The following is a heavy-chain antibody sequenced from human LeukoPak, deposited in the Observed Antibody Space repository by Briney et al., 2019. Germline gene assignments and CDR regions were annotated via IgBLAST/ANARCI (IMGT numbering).Heavy chain of an antibody. J-gene: IGHJ4*02. CDR3: ARDFSADY. CDR1: GFTFSSYG. Sequence: GGSLRLSCAASGFTFSSYGMHWVRQAPGQGLEWMGRINPNSGGTNYAQKFQGRVTMTRDTSISTAYMELSRLRSDDTAVYYCARDFSADYWGQGTLVTVSS. V-gene: IGHV1-2*06. CDR2: INPNSGGT. D-gene: IGHD6-19*01.